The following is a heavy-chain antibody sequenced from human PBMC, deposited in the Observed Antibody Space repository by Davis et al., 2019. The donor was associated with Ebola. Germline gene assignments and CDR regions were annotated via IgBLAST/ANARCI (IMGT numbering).Heavy chain of an antibody. CDR2: INPNSGGT. V-gene: IGHV1-2*04. Sequence: AASVKVSCKASGYTFTGYYMHWVRQAPGQGLEWMGWINPNSGGTNYAQKFQGWVTMTRDTSISTAYMELSRLRSDDTAVYYCARDLGYCSGGSCCHYGMDVWGQGTTVTVSS. J-gene: IGHJ6*02. CDR1: GYTFTGYY. CDR3: ARDLGYCSGGSCCHYGMDV. D-gene: IGHD2-15*01.